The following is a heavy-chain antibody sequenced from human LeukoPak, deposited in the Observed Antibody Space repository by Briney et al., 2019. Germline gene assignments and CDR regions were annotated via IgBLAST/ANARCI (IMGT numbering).Heavy chain of an antibody. V-gene: IGHV3-53*01. Sequence: GESLRLSCAASGFTASTYYMNWVRQAPGKGPEWVSIIYSGGTTYYADSVKGRFTISRDTSKNTLSLQMNSLRAEDTAVYFCARVGDHFHWNLDLWGRGTLVTVSS. CDR2: IYSGGTT. CDR1: GFTASTYY. D-gene: IGHD3-3*02. CDR3: ARVGDHFHWNLDL. J-gene: IGHJ2*01.